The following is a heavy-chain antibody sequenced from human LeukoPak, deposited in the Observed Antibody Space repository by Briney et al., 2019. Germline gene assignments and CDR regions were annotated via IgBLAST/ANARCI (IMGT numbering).Heavy chain of an antibody. CDR1: GYTFTSYY. D-gene: IGHD1-26*01. V-gene: IGHV1-46*01. Sequence: ASVKVSCKASGYTFTSYYMHWVRQAPGQGLEWMGIINPSGGSTSYAQKFQGRVTMTRDTSTSTVYMELSSLRSEDTAVYYCARESEWELLGPPFDYWGQGTLVTVSS. J-gene: IGHJ4*02. CDR3: ARESEWELLGPPFDY. CDR2: INPSGGST.